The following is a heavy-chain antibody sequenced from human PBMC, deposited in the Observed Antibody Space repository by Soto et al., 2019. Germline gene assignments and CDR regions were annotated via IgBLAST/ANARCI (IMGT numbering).Heavy chain of an antibody. CDR1: GGSISSYH. D-gene: IGHD3-16*02. CDR3: ARDRRASNFLPRWFDP. CDR2: IDENGSA. V-gene: IGHV4-34*01. J-gene: IGHJ5*02. Sequence: SETLSLTCVVSGGSISSYHWAWIRQTPVKGLEWIGEIDENGSARYNPSLQGRVTLSLDTPKNQLSLSLTSVTAADTAIYYCARDRRASNFLPRWFDPWGQGTLVTVSS.